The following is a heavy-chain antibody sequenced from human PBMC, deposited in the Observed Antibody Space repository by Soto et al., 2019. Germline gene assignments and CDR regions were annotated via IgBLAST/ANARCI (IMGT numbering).Heavy chain of an antibody. CDR1: GFSFTGYY. V-gene: IGHV1-2*02. CDR2: INAHSGGT. D-gene: IGHD6-6*01. Sequence: ASVKFSCKASGFSFTGYYIHWLRQAPGQGLEWMGWINAHSGGTEYAQKFQGRVTLTRDTSIATAYLTLTSLTSDDTALYYCAKDLTGQLAYRLIPWGQGTQVTVSA. J-gene: IGHJ5*02. CDR3: AKDLTGQLAYRLIP.